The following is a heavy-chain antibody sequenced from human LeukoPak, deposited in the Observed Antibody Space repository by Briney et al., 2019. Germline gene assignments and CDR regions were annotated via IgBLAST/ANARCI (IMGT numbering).Heavy chain of an antibody. J-gene: IGHJ3*02. V-gene: IGHV1-18*01. CDR2: ISAYNGNT. Sequence: ASVKVSCKASGYIFTSYGISWVRQAPGQGLEWMGWISAYNGNTNYAQKLQGRVTMTTDTSTSTAYMELRSLRSDDTAVYYCARTYYYDSSGYFDAFDIWGQGTMVTVSS. D-gene: IGHD3-22*01. CDR1: GYIFTSYG. CDR3: ARTYYYDSSGYFDAFDI.